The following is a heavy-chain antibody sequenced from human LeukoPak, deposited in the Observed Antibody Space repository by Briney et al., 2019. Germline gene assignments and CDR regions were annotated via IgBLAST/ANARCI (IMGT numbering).Heavy chain of an antibody. J-gene: IGHJ2*01. CDR2: IYPGDSDA. V-gene: IGHV5-51*01. CDR1: GYSFTNYW. CDR3: ARRVYSNYWYFDL. D-gene: IGHD4-11*01. Sequence: GASLQISCEGSGYSFTNYWIGWVRQLPGKGLEGMGIIYPGDSDARYGPSFQGQVTISADKSISTAYLQWSSLKASDTAIYYCARRVYSNYWYFDLWGRGTLVTVSS.